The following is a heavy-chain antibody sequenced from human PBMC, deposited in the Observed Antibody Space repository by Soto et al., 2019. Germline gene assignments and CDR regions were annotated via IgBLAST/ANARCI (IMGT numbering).Heavy chain of an antibody. V-gene: IGHV1-18*01. CDR2: ISAHNGNT. Sequence: QVHLMQSGAEVKKPGASVKVSCQGSGYAFTTYGITWVRQAPGQGLEWMGWISAHNGNTNYAQKLQGRVTVTRDTSTSTAYMELRSLRYDDTAVYYCARGRYGDYWGQGDLVTVSS. J-gene: IGHJ4*02. D-gene: IGHD1-1*01. CDR3: ARGRYGDY. CDR1: GYAFTTYG.